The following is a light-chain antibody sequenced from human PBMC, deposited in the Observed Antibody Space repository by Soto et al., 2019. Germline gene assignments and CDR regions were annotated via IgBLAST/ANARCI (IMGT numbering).Light chain of an antibody. CDR2: FDD. J-gene: IGLJ2*01. CDR3: AAWDDSLNVVL. CDR1: TSNIGNNA. Sequence: QSALTQPPSVSGAPRQRVSISCSGATSNIGNNAVNWYQQLPGKAPKLLIYFDDLMPSGVSDRFSGSKSGTSASLAISGLQSEEEADYYCAAWDDSLNVVLFGGGTKLTVL. V-gene: IGLV1-36*01.